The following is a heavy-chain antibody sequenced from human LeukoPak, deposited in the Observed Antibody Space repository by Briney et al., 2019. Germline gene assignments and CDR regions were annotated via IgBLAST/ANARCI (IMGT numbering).Heavy chain of an antibody. D-gene: IGHD6-19*01. CDR3: ARMAVAGQYNDY. CDR2: TSSSGDIS. Sequence: GGSLRLSCVAPGSSFSSHEMKWVRQAPGKGLEWVSYTSSSGDISYYADSVKGRFTISRDNARNSLYLQMNSLRAEDTAIYYCARMAVAGQYNDYWGQGTLVTVSS. CDR1: GSSFSSHE. J-gene: IGHJ4*02. V-gene: IGHV3-48*03.